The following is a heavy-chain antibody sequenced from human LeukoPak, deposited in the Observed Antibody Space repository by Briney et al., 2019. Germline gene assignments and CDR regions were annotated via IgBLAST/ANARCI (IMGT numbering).Heavy chain of an antibody. CDR3: ARGPLPARVPAAIPYGMDV. CDR1: GGTFSSYA. D-gene: IGHD2-2*01. CDR2: IIPIFGTA. Sequence: ASVKVSCKASGGTFSSYAISWVRQAPGQGLEWMGGIIPIFGTANYAQKFQGRVTITADESTSTVYMELSSLRSEDTAVYYCARGPLPARVPAAIPYGMDVWGQGTTVTVSS. J-gene: IGHJ6*02. V-gene: IGHV1-69*13.